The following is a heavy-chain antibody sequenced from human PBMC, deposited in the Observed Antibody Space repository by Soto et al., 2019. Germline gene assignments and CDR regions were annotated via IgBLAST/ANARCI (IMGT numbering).Heavy chain of an antibody. D-gene: IGHD1-1*01. CDR1: GGSISSSSYY. CDR3: ARQVRGYYYYMDV. J-gene: IGHJ6*03. Sequence: SETLSLTCTVSGGSISSSSYYWGWIRQPPGKGLEWIGSIYYSGSTYYNPSLKSRVTISVDTSKNQFSLKLSSVTAADTAVYYCARQVRGYYYYMDVWGKGTTVTVSS. CDR2: IYYSGST. V-gene: IGHV4-39*01.